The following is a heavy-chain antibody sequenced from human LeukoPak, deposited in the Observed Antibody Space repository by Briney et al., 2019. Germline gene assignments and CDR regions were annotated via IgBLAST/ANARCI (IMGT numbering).Heavy chain of an antibody. D-gene: IGHD6-13*01. CDR3: ARVRKAAAARSGFDY. CDR1: GYTFTSYF. Sequence: ASVKVSFKASGYTFTSYFIHWVRQAPGQGLEWMGIINPSGGSTSYAQRFQGRVTMTRDTSTSTVYMELSSLRSEDTAVYYCARVRKAAAARSGFDYWGQGTLVTVSS. V-gene: IGHV1-46*01. CDR2: INPSGGST. J-gene: IGHJ4*02.